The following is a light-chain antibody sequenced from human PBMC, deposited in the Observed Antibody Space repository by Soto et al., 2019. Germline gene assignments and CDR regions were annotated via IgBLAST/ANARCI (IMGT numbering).Light chain of an antibody. CDR3: SSYSGISHWV. CDR2: KVT. J-gene: IGLJ3*02. Sequence: QSALTQPASVSGSPGQSITISCTGTSSDIGAYDYVSWYQQHPGKAPKLMIYKVTSRPSGVSIRFSGSKSGSAASLTISGLQAEDEVDYYCSSYSGISHWVFGGGTKVTVL. CDR1: SSDIGAYDY. V-gene: IGLV2-14*01.